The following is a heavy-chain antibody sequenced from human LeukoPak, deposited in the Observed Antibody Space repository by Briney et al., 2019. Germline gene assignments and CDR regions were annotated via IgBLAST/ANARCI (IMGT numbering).Heavy chain of an antibody. D-gene: IGHD3-10*01. CDR2: ISYSGSS. CDR3: AREANYYGSGSYFEGTFDY. CDR1: GGSISSYS. Sequence: SETLSLTCTVSGGSISSYSWSWIRQPPGKGLEWIGSISYSGSSNYNPSLRSRVTISVDTSKNQFSLRLTSVTAADTAVYYCAREANYYGSGSYFEGTFDYWGQGSLVTVSS. J-gene: IGHJ4*02. V-gene: IGHV4-59*01.